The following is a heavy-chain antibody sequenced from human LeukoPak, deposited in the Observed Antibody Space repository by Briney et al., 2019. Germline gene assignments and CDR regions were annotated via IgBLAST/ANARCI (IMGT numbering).Heavy chain of an antibody. CDR2: ISYSGST. J-gene: IGHJ4*02. CDR1: GGSISSYY. V-gene: IGHV4-59*01. D-gene: IGHD3-10*01. Sequence: PSETLSLTCTVSGGSISSYYWSWIRQPPGKEPEWIGYISYSGSTNYNPSLKSRVTISVDTSRNQFSLKLSSVTAADTAVYYCARGRLGGSGSYYNVLDYWGQGTLVTVPS. CDR3: ARGRLGGSGSYYNVLDY.